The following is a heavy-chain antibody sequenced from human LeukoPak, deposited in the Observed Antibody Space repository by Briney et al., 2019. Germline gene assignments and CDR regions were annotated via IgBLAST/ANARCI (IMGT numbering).Heavy chain of an antibody. V-gene: IGHV4-4*02. CDR2: IYHSGST. Sequence: SETLSLTCAASGGSISSSNWWSWVRQPPGKGLEWIGEIYHSGSTNYNPSLKSRVTISVDKSKNQFSLKLSSVTAADTAVYYCARTSRDYYYYYYMDVWGKGTTVTVSS. CDR1: GGSISSSNW. CDR3: ARTSRDYYYYYYMDV. J-gene: IGHJ6*03.